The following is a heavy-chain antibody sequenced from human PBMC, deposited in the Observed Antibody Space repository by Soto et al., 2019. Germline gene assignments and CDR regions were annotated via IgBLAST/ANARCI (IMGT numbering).Heavy chain of an antibody. Sequence: LSLTCTVSGGSVSSGSYYWSWIRQPPGKGLEWIGYIYYSGSTNYNPSLKSRVTISVDTSKNQFSLKLSSVTAADTAVYYCAIGIGIAVAGDYWGQGTLVTVSS. V-gene: IGHV4-61*01. CDR2: IYYSGST. J-gene: IGHJ4*02. CDR1: GGSVSSGSYY. CDR3: AIGIGIAVAGDY. D-gene: IGHD6-19*01.